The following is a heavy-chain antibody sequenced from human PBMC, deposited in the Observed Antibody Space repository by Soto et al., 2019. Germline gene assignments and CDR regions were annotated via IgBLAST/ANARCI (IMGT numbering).Heavy chain of an antibody. J-gene: IGHJ4*02. V-gene: IGHV3-23*01. D-gene: IGHD3-22*01. CDR1: GFSFSSYT. Sequence: PGGSLRLSCAASGFSFSSYTMNWVRQAPGKGLEWVSSINNNSGRKYYADSVKGRFTISRDNSKNTLFLQMNSLRAEDTAVYFCAKDGDYEYFDYWGQGTQVTVSS. CDR2: INNNSGRK. CDR3: AKDGDYEYFDY.